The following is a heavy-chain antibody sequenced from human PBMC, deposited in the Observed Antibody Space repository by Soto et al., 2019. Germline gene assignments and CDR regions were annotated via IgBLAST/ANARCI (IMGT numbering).Heavy chain of an antibody. CDR1: GFTFSSYA. CDR2: ISGSGDST. J-gene: IGHJ4*02. CDR3: AKSRDVRSRKPFDH. V-gene: IGHV3-23*01. Sequence: GGSLRLSCAASGFTFSSYAMSWVRQAPGKGLEWVSGISGSGDSTYYADSVKGRFTISRDNSKNTLYLQMNSLRAEDTAVYSCAKSRDVRSRKPFDHWGQGTLVTVSS.